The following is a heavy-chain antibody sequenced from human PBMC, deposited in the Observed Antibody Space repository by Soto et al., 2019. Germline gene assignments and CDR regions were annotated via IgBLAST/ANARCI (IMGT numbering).Heavy chain of an antibody. CDR3: ARVSAPYYDFRSGYYHFDY. V-gene: IGHV1-18*03. D-gene: IGHD3-3*01. CDR1: GYTFTSYG. Sequence: ASVKVSCKASGYTFTSYGISWVRQAPGQGLEWMGWISAYNGNTNYAQKLQGRVTMTTDTSTSTAYMELRSLRSDDMAVYYCARVSAPYYDFRSGYYHFDYWGQGTLVTVSS. CDR2: ISAYNGNT. J-gene: IGHJ4*02.